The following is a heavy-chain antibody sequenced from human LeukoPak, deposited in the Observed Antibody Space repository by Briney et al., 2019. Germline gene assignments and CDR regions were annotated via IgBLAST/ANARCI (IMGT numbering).Heavy chain of an antibody. D-gene: IGHD1-26*01. CDR2: ISGSGGST. CDR3: AKGYSGIPPPHAFDI. CDR1: GFTFSSYA. V-gene: IGHV3-23*01. Sequence: GGSLRLSCSASGFTFSSYAMSWVRLAPGKGLEWVSAISGSGGSTYYADSVKGRFTISRDNSKNTLYLQMNSLRAEDTAVYYCAKGYSGIPPPHAFDIWGQGTMVTVSS. J-gene: IGHJ3*02.